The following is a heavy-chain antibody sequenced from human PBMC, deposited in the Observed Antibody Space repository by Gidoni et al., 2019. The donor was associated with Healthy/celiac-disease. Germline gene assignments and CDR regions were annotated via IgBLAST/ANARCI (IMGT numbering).Heavy chain of an antibody. J-gene: IGHJ4*02. CDR3: ARVLRFVEIDY. CDR2: IYHSGST. D-gene: IGHD3-3*01. V-gene: IGHV4-38-2*02. Sequence: QVQLQESGPGLVTPSETLSLTCTVSGYSISSGYYWGWIRQPPGKGLEWIGSIYHSGSTYYNPSLKSRVTISVDTSKNQFSLKLSSVTAADTAVYYCARVLRFVEIDYWGQGTLVTVSS. CDR1: GYSISSGYY.